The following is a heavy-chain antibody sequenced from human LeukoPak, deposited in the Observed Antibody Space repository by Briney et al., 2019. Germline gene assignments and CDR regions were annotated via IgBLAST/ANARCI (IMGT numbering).Heavy chain of an antibody. CDR3: APYDFWSGYYIV. D-gene: IGHD3-3*01. Sequence: KASETLSLTCTVSGGSISSSSYYWGWIRQPPGKGLEWIGSIYYSGSTYYNPSLKSRVTISVDTSKNQFSLKLSSVTAADTAVYYCAPYDFWSGYYIVWGQGTLVTVSS. CDR1: GGSISSSSYY. J-gene: IGHJ4*02. CDR2: IYYSGST. V-gene: IGHV4-39*07.